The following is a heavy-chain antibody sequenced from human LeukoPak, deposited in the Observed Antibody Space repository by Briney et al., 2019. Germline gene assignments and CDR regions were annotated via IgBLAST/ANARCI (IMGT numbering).Heavy chain of an antibody. CDR2: FDPEDGET. D-gene: IGHD7-27*01. J-gene: IGHJ4*02. CDR1: GYTLTELS. V-gene: IGHV1-24*01. Sequence: ASVKVSCKLSGYTLTELSMHWVRQAPGKGLEWMGGFDPEDGETIYAQKFQGRVTMTEDTSTDTAYMELSSLRSEDTAVYYCAATDIRTGSFDYWGQGTLVTVSS. CDR3: AATDIRTGSFDY.